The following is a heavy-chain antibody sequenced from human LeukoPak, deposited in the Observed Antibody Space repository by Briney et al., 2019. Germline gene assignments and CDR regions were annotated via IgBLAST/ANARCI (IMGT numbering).Heavy chain of an antibody. CDR2: IKSKTDGGAT. CDR1: GFTFSNAW. D-gene: IGHD3-10*01. V-gene: IGHV3-15*01. CDR3: TTDLQYYGSGSYLGAQNWFDP. Sequence: GGSLRLSCAASGFTFSNAWMSWVRQAPGKGLEWVGRIKSKTDGGATDYAAPVKGRFTISRDDSKNTLYLQMNSLKTEDTAVYYCTTDLQYYGSGSYLGAQNWFDPWGQGTLVTVSS. J-gene: IGHJ5*02.